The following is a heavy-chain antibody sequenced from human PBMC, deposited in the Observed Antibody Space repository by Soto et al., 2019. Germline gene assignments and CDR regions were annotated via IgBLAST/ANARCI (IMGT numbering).Heavy chain of an antibody. CDR1: GYSFTSYW. J-gene: IGHJ6*02. CDR2: IYPGDSDT. CDR3: ARHRSSSAARPDSYSGMDA. V-gene: IGHV5-51*01. Sequence: PGDSLRISCKGSGYSFTSYWIGWVRQMPGKGLEWMGIIYPGDSDTRYSPSFQGQVTISADKSISTAYLQWSSLKASDTAMYYCARHRSSSAARPDSYSGMDAWGQGDTVTV. D-gene: IGHD6-6*01.